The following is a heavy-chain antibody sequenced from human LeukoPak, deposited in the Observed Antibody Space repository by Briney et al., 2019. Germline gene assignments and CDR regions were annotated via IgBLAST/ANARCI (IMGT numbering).Heavy chain of an antibody. CDR3: ARADYLDSSGYFGKFEY. D-gene: IGHD3-22*01. J-gene: IGHJ4*02. CDR1: GGSISSGGHY. V-gene: IGHV4-31*03. CDR2: IYYSGNT. Sequence: PSQTLSLTCTVSGGSISSGGHYWSWIRQHPGKGLEWIGNIYYSGNTYYNPSLKSRVTISVDTSKNQFSLKLSSVTAAATAVYYCARADYLDSSGYFGKFEYWGQGTLVTVSS.